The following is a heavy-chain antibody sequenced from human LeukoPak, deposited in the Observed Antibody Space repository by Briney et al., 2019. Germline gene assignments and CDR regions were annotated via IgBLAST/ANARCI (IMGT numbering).Heavy chain of an antibody. V-gene: IGHV1-69*05. CDR3: ARDLLRGGYGDYLNLDY. CDR2: IIPIFGTA. CDR1: GGTFSSYA. D-gene: IGHD4-17*01. Sequence: SVKVSCKASGGTFSSYAISWVRQAPGQGLEWMGGIIPIFGTANYAQKFQGRVTITTDESTSTAYMELSSLRSEDTAVYYCARDLLRGGYGDYLNLDYWGQGALVTVSS. J-gene: IGHJ4*02.